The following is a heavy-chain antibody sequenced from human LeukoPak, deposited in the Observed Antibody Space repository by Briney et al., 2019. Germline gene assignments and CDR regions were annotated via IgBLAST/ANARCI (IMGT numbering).Heavy chain of an antibody. CDR3: AKGYCSSTSCPIDY. Sequence: GGSLRLSCTASGFTVSSNYMSWVRQAPGKGLEWVSLIYSGGSTYYAESVKGRFTISRDNSKNTLYLQMNSLRAEDTAVYYCAKGYCSSTSCPIDYWGQGTLVTVSS. J-gene: IGHJ4*02. CDR1: GFTVSSNY. V-gene: IGHV3-53*01. CDR2: IYSGGST. D-gene: IGHD2-2*01.